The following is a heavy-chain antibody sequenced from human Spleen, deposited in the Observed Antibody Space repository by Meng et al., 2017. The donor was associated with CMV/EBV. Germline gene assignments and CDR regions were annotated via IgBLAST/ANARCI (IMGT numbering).Heavy chain of an antibody. V-gene: IGHV4-31*03. Sequence: HVRLQGSGPVLLKPSQTLSLTCTVSGGSISSGDYYWSWIRQPPGKGLEWFGHIYYSGSTFYNPSLKRRVIISIDTSKNQFSLNLRSVTAADTAVYYYARVSSGWDYFDYWGQGTLVTVSS. CDR2: IYYSGST. D-gene: IGHD6-19*01. J-gene: IGHJ4*02. CDR3: ARVSSGWDYFDY. CDR1: GGSISSGDYY.